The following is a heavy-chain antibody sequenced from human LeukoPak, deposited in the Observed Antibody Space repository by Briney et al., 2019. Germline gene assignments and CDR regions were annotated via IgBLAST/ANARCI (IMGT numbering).Heavy chain of an antibody. J-gene: IGHJ6*03. Sequence: ASVKVSXKASGHTFTSYYMHWVRQAPGQGLEWVGIINPSGGSTSYAQKFHGRVTVTRDTSTSTVYMELSSLRSEDTAVYYCARGHSSSGYYYYMDVWGKGTTVTVSS. V-gene: IGHV1-46*01. CDR1: GHTFTSYY. CDR3: ARGHSSSGYYYYMDV. D-gene: IGHD6-6*01. CDR2: INPSGGST.